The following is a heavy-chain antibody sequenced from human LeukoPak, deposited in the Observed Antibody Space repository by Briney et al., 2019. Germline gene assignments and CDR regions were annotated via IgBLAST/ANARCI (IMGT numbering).Heavy chain of an antibody. J-gene: IGHJ3*02. CDR1: GFTFSSSW. CDR3: ARGYCSGGSCYKLNACDI. CDR2: INSDGIST. D-gene: IGHD2-15*01. Sequence: GGSLRLSCAASGFTFSSSWMHWVRQAPGKGLVWVSHINSDGISTGYVDSVKGRFIISRDNAKNTLYLQMNSLRAEDTAVYYCARGYCSGGSCYKLNACDIWGQGTMVTVSS. V-gene: IGHV3-74*01.